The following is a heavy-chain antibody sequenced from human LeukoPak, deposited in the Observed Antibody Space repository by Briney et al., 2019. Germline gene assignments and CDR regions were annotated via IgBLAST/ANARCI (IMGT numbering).Heavy chain of an antibody. CDR2: IKQDGSEK. V-gene: IGHV3-7*01. CDR3: ARGPENMDV. CDR1: GFTISSYW. Sequence: GGSLRLSCAASGFTISSYWMSWVRQAPGKGLEWVANIKQDGSEKYYVDSVKGRFTISRDNAKNSLYLQMNSLRAEDTAVYYCARGPENMDVWGKGTTVTVSS. J-gene: IGHJ6*03.